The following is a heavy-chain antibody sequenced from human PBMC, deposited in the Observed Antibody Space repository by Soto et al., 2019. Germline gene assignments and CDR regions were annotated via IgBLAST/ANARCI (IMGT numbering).Heavy chain of an antibody. D-gene: IGHD2-2*01. J-gene: IGHJ6*02. CDR1: GDSVSSNSAA. CDR3: ARTKTVVPAAIPTGMDV. V-gene: IGHV6-1*01. CDR2: TYCRSKWYN. Sequence: SQTLALTCAISGDSVSSNSAAWNWIRQSPSRGLEWLGRTYCRSKWYNDYAVSVKSRITINPDTSKNQFSLQLNSVTPEDTAVYHCARTKTVVPAAIPTGMDVWGQGTTVTVSS.